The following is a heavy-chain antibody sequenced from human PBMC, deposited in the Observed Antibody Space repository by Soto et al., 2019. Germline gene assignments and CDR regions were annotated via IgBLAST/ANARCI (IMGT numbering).Heavy chain of an antibody. D-gene: IGHD6-13*01. CDR3: AREDSSSWRYGMDV. Sequence: QVQLVQSGAEVKKPGASVKVSCKASGYTFTGYYMHWVRQAPGQGLEWMGWINPNSGGTNYAQKFQGRVTTTRDTSISTAYMELRRLRSDDTAVYYCAREDSSSWRYGMDVLGQGTTVTVSS. V-gene: IGHV1-2*02. CDR2: INPNSGGT. CDR1: GYTFTGYY. J-gene: IGHJ6*02.